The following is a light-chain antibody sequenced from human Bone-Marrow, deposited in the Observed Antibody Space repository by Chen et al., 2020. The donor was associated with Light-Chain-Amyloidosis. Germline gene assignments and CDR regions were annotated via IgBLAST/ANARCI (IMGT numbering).Light chain of an antibody. V-gene: IGLV3-21*02. CDR3: HVWDRSSDRPV. CDR1: NIGSTS. Sequence: SYVLTQPSSVSVAPGQTATIACGGNNIGSTSVHWYQQTPGQAPLLVVYDDSDRPSGIPERLSGATSGNTATLTTSRVEAGDEAAYYCHVWDRSSDRPVFGGGTKLTVL. J-gene: IGLJ3*02. CDR2: DDS.